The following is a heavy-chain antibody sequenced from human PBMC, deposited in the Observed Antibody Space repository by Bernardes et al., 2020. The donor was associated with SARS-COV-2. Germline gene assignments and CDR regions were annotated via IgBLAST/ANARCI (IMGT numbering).Heavy chain of an antibody. Sequence: GGSLRLSCAASGFTFSSYWMSWVRQAPGKGLEWVANIKQDGSEKYYVDSVKGRFTISRDNAKNSLYLQMNSLRAEDTALYFCARDHLSDGLFLDSWGQGTLVTVSS. D-gene: IGHD2-21*01. CDR3: ARDHLSDGLFLDS. CDR1: GFTFSSYW. V-gene: IGHV3-7*01. CDR2: IKQDGSEK. J-gene: IGHJ4*02.